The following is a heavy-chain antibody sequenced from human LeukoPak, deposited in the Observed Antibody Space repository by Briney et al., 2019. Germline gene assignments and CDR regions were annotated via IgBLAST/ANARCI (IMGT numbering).Heavy chain of an antibody. J-gene: IGHJ6*03. CDR1: GYTLTELS. CDR3: ATAPLPASTDYYYYYMDV. CDR2: FDPEDGET. V-gene: IGHV1-24*01. Sequence: ASVKVSCKVSGYTLTELSMHWVRQAPGKGLEWMGGFDPEDGETIYAQKFQCRVTMTEDTSTDTAYMELSRLRSEDTAVYYCATAPLPASTDYYYYYMDVWGKGTTVTVS.